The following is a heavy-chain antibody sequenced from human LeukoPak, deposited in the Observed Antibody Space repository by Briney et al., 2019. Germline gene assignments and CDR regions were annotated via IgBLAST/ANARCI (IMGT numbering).Heavy chain of an antibody. CDR3: ARVSGFSGLAFDY. V-gene: IGHV3-21*01. Sequence: PGGSLRLSCAASGFTFSIYSMNWVRQAPGKGLEWVSSISSSSTYIYYADSVKGRFTISRDNAKNSLYLQMNSLRAEDTAVYYCARVSGFSGLAFDYWGQGTLVTVSS. CDR1: GFTFSIYS. D-gene: IGHD3-22*01. CDR2: ISSSSTYI. J-gene: IGHJ4*02.